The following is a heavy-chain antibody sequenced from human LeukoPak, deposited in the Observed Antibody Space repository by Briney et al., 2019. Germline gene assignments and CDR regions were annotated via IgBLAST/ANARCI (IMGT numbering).Heavy chain of an antibody. CDR1: GFTFSSYA. V-gene: IGHV3-23*01. Sequence: GGSLRLSCAASGFTFSSYAMSWVRQAPGKGLEWVSAISGSGGSAYYADSVKGRFTISRDNSKNTLYLQMNSLRAEDTAVYYCAKYGYSYGGNYYGMDVWGQGTTVTVSS. J-gene: IGHJ6*02. D-gene: IGHD5-18*01. CDR3: AKYGYSYGGNYYGMDV. CDR2: ISGSGGSA.